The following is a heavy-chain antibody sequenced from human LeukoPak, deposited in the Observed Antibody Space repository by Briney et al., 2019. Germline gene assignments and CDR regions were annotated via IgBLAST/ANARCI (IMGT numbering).Heavy chain of an antibody. D-gene: IGHD6-13*01. CDR3: AREPETIAAAQDY. J-gene: IGHJ4*02. CDR2: IKQDGSEK. CDR1: GFTFSSYW. Sequence: GGSLRLSCAASGFTFSSYWMSWVRQAPGKGLEWVANIKQDGSEKYYVDSVKGRFTISRDNAKNSLYLQMNSLRAEDTAVYYCAREPETIAAAQDYWGQGTLVTVSS. V-gene: IGHV3-7*01.